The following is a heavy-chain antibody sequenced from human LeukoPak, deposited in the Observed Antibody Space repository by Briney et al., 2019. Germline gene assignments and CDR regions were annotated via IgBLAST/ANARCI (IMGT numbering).Heavy chain of an antibody. CDR3: AKDQRGYYDSVIDLDY. D-gene: IGHD3-22*01. CDR2: ISYDGSNK. J-gene: IGHJ4*02. Sequence: GGSLRLSCAASGFTFSSYGMHWVRQAPGKGLEWVAVISYDGSNKYYADSVKGRFTISRDNSKNTLCLQMNSLRAEDTAVYYCAKDQRGYYDSVIDLDYWGQGTLVTVSS. CDR1: GFTFSSYG. V-gene: IGHV3-30*18.